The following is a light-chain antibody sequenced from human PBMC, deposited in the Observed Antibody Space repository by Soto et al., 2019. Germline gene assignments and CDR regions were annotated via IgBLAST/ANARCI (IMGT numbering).Light chain of an antibody. CDR2: AAT. J-gene: IGKJ1*01. CDR3: PQHYSTSGT. Sequence: DIQMTQSPTSLSASVGDRVSITCRASEHLNIYLNWYQKKSREAPKLLIYAATSLQSGVPSRVSGSGAGTGFTLTMSSLPPEDFATYYWPQHYSTSGTFGQGTKVEIK. CDR1: EHLNIY. V-gene: IGKV1-39*01.